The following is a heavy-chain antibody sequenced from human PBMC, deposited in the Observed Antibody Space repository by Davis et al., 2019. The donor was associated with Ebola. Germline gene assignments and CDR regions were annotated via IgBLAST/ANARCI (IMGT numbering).Heavy chain of an antibody. CDR2: INHSGST. J-gene: IGHJ6*02. CDR3: ARLADYYYYGMDV. V-gene: IGHV4-34*01. D-gene: IGHD6-6*01. CDR1: GGSFSGYY. Sequence: MPGGSLRLSCTVSGGSFSGYYWSWIRQPPGKGLEWIGEINHSGSTNYNPSLKSRVTISVDTSKNQFSLKLSSVTAADTAVYYCARLADYYYYGMDVWGQGTTVTVSS.